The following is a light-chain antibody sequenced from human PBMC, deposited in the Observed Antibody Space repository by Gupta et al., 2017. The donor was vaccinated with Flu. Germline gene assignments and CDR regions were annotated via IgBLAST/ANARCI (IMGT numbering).Light chain of an antibody. J-gene: IGLJ1*01. CDR3: YSYAGSSTSLYV. CDR2: EDS. CDR1: SSDVGGYNL. V-gene: IGLV2-23*01. Sequence: QSALTQPASVSGSPGQSISISCTGTSSDVGGYNLVSWYQHHPGKAPKLVIYEDSKRPSGVSNRFSGSKSGNTASLTISGLQAEDEADYYCYSYAGSSTSLYVFGIGTKVTVL.